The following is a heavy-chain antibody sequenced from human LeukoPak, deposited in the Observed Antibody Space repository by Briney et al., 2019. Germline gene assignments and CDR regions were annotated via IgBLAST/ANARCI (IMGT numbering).Heavy chain of an antibody. CDR2: IYYSGST. CDR3: ARVKAKTFDY. CDR1: GGSISSYY. D-gene: IGHD1-26*01. J-gene: IGHJ4*02. V-gene: IGHV4-59*01. Sequence: PSETLSLTCTGSGGSISSYYWSWIRQPPGKGLEWIGYIYYSGSTNYNPSLKSRVTISVDTSKNQFSLKLSSVTAADTAVYYCARVKAKTFDYWGQGTLVTVSS.